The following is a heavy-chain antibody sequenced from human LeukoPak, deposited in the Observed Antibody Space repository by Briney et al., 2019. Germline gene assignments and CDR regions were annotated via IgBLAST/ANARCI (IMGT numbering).Heavy chain of an antibody. CDR1: GFTFSNNA. Sequence: PGGSLRLSCAASGFTFSNNAMSWVRQAPGKGLEWVSAITGSGVSTFYADSVKGRFTISRDNSKNTLYLEMNSLRVEGTAVYYCAKRRGATNGDFDYWGQGTLVTVSS. D-gene: IGHD2-8*01. J-gene: IGHJ4*02. CDR3: AKRRGATNGDFDY. CDR2: ITGSGVST. V-gene: IGHV3-23*01.